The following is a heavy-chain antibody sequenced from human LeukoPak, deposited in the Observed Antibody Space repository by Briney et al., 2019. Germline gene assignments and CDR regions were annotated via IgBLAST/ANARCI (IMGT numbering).Heavy chain of an antibody. Sequence: PGESLKISCKGSGYSFTSYWIGWVRQMPGKGLEWMGIIYPGDSDTRYSPSFQGQVTISADKSISTAYLQWSSLKASDTAMYYCARGSVAGSVGSAFDIWGQGTMVTVSS. CDR1: GYSFTSYW. D-gene: IGHD6-19*01. CDR3: ARGSVAGSVGSAFDI. J-gene: IGHJ3*02. CDR2: IYPGDSDT. V-gene: IGHV5-51*01.